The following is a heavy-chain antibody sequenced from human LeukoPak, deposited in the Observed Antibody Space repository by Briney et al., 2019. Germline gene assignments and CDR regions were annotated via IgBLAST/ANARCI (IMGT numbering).Heavy chain of an antibody. CDR2: IKQDGSET. CDR1: GFTFTNNF. V-gene: IGHV3-7*01. CDR3: ARAPYDFWSGYLDY. Sequence: GGSLRLSCAASGFTFTNNFMSWVRQVPGKGLEWVANIKQDGSETTYADSVRGRFTISRDNAKNTLYLQMNSLRAEDTAVYYCARAPYDFWSGYLDYWGQGTLVTVSS. D-gene: IGHD3-3*01. J-gene: IGHJ4*02.